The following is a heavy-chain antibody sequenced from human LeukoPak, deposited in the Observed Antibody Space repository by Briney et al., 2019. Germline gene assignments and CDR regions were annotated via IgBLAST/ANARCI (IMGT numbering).Heavy chain of an antibody. Sequence: SETLSLTCAVYGGSFSGYYWSWIRQPPGKGLEWLGEINHSGSTNYNPSPKSRVTISVDTSKNQFSLKLSSVTAADTAVYYCARIERRYCSGGSCKRGSFDYWGQGTLVTVSS. CDR3: ARIERRYCSGGSCKRGSFDY. D-gene: IGHD2-15*01. J-gene: IGHJ4*02. V-gene: IGHV4-34*01. CDR1: GGSFSGYY. CDR2: INHSGST.